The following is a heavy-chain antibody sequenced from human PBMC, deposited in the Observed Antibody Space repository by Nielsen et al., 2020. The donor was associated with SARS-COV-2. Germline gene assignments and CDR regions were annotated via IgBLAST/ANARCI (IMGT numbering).Heavy chain of an antibody. V-gene: IGHV3-21*04. CDR1: GFRFTSYT. Sequence: GGSLRLSCAASGFRFTSYTMNWVRQAPGKGLEWVASITMSGAYMYYADSVRGRFTVSRDNAENSLYLQMNSLRDEDTAMYYCAREGDTYGVRNFDYWGQGIMVTVSS. CDR2: ITMSGAYM. D-gene: IGHD5-18*01. J-gene: IGHJ4*02. CDR3: AREGDTYGVRNFDY.